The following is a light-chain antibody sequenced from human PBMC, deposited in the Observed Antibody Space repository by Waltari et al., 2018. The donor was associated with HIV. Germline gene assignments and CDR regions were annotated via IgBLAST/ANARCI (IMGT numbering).Light chain of an antibody. CDR3: LLSFAGARPVV. V-gene: IGLV7-46*01. J-gene: IGLJ2*01. Sequence: QAVVTQEPSLTVSPGGTVTLTCGSSTGPVTSGHHPYWFQQKSGQAPRTLIYDTFSKHSWTPARFSGSLLGCKAALTLSGAQPEDEADYFCLLSFAGARPVVFGGGTKLTVL. CDR1: TGPVTSGHH. CDR2: DTF.